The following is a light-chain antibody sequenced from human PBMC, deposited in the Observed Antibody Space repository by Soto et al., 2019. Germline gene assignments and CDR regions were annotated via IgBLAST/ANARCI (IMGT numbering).Light chain of an antibody. CDR3: QQYNNWPPSIT. Sequence: EIVMTQSPATLSVSPGERATLSCRASQSVSSNLAWYQQKPGQPPRLLIYGASTRATGIPGRFSGSGSGTEFTLTISSLQSEDLAVYYCQQYNNWPPSITFGQGTRLEIK. J-gene: IGKJ5*01. V-gene: IGKV3-15*01. CDR2: GAS. CDR1: QSVSSN.